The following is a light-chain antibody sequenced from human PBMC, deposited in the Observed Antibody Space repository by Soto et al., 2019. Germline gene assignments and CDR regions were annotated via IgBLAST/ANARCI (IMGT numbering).Light chain of an antibody. CDR3: HQYGSSVWT. V-gene: IGKV3-20*01. CDR2: DAS. CDR1: QSIPSSY. J-gene: IGKJ1*01. Sequence: IASTQSPVTLALSPGGGSALSCRARQSIPSSYGAWYQERPGQAPRLLISDASSRATGIADRFRGSGSRRDFTLTISRLEPEDFAVYYCHQYGSSVWTFGRGTKVDIK.